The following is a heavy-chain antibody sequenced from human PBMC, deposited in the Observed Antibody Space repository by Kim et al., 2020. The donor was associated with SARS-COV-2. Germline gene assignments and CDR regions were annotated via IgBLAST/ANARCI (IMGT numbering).Heavy chain of an antibody. Sequence: SETLSLTCTVSGGSISSSSYYWGWIRQPPGKGLEWIGSIYYSGSTYYNPSLKSRVTISVDTSKNQFSLKLSSVTAADTAVYYCARHDYDSSGYYLGFFDYWGQGTLVTVSS. V-gene: IGHV4-39*01. CDR2: IYYSGST. J-gene: IGHJ4*02. CDR1: GGSISSSSYY. CDR3: ARHDYDSSGYYLGFFDY. D-gene: IGHD3-22*01.